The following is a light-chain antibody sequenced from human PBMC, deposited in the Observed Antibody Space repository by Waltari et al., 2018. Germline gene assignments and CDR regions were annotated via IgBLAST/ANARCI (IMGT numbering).Light chain of an antibody. Sequence: EIVMTQSPATLSVSPGERATLFCRASQNVNSNLAWYQQRPGQAPRLLIFGAYTRATGVPARLSGSGSGTAFTLTISSLQSEDFAVYYCQHYNNWLSFGGGTKVEIK. CDR2: GAY. V-gene: IGKV3-15*01. J-gene: IGKJ4*01. CDR1: QNVNSN. CDR3: QHYNNWLS.